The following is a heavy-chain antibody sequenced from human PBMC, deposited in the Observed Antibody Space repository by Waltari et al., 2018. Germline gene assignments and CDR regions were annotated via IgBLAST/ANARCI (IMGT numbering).Heavy chain of an antibody. CDR2: ISYNGAT. Sequence: QLQLQESGPGLVKPPETLSLPCRVPVVSIPTTRHYWGWIRQPPGQGLEWIGTISYNGATYSSPSLRSRVTIFRDTSKNQLSLKLGSVTAADTAFYYCATYIGASLGTAAFDVWGQGTMVTVSS. CDR1: VVSIPTTRHY. J-gene: IGHJ3*01. CDR3: ATYIGASLGTAAFDV. V-gene: IGHV4-39*01. D-gene: IGHD5-12*01.